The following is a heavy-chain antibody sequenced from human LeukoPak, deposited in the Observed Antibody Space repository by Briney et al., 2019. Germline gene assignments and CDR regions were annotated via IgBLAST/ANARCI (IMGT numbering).Heavy chain of an antibody. CDR1: GFSLTSDRVG. CDR2: IYWDDDK. V-gene: IGHV2-5*02. J-gene: IGHJ4*02. Sequence: SGPTLVRPTQTLTLTCNFSGFSLTSDRVGVGWIRQPPGKALEWLAIIYWDDDKRYRQSLNNRLTITKDTSKNHVVLTITNVGPDDTATYYCAHGSTNIWLYYYDSWGPGTLVTVSS. D-gene: IGHD3-9*01. CDR3: AHGSTNIWLYYYDS.